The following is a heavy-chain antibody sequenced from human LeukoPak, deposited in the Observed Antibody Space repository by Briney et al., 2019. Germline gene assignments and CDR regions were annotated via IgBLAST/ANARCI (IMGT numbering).Heavy chain of an antibody. J-gene: IGHJ2*01. Sequence: GGSLRLSCAASGFTFSSYAMSWVRQAPGKGLEWVSAIVGSGASTYYADSVKGRFTISRDNSKNTLHLQMNSLRAEDAAIYHCAKVRVVGDYNWFFDLWGRGTLVTVSS. CDR1: GFTFSSYA. CDR3: AKVRVVGDYNWFFDL. D-gene: IGHD4-17*01. V-gene: IGHV3-23*01. CDR2: IVGSGAST.